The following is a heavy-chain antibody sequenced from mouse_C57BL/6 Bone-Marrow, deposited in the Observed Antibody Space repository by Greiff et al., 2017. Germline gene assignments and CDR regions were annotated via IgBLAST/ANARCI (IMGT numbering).Heavy chain of an antibody. CDR2: INPSTGGT. CDR1: GYSFTGYY. CDR3: AREGLRRGYYAMDY. D-gene: IGHD2-4*01. Sequence: VQLKESGPELVKPGASVKISCKASGYSFTGYYMNWVKQSPEKSLEWIGEINPSTGGTTYNQKFKAKATLTVDKSSSTAYMQLKSLPSEDSAVYYCAREGLRRGYYAMDYWGQGTSVTVSS. V-gene: IGHV1-42*01. J-gene: IGHJ4*01.